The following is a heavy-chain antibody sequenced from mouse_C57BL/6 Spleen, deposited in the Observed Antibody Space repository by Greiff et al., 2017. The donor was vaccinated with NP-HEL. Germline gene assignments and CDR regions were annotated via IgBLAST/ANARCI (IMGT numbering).Heavy chain of an antibody. CDR1: GYAFTNYL. CDR3: ARFYDYDGYFDV. Sequence: VMLVESGAELVRPGTSVKVSCKASGYAFTNYLIEWVKQRPGQGLEWIGVINPGSGGTNYNEKFKGKATLTADKSSSTAYMQLSSLTSEDSAVYFCARFYDYDGYFDVWGTGTTVTVSS. CDR2: INPGSGGT. V-gene: IGHV1-54*01. D-gene: IGHD2-4*01. J-gene: IGHJ1*03.